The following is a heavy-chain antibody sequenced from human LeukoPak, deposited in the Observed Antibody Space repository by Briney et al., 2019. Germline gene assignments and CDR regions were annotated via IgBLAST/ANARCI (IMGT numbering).Heavy chain of an antibody. CDR3: AKGDPRGQQLFGIFDY. V-gene: IGHV3-23*01. D-gene: IGHD3-10*02. CDR1: GFTFSSFT. J-gene: IGHJ4*02. CDR2: ISFGGSST. Sequence: GGSLRLSCGASGFTFSSFTMSWVRQAPGKGLEWVSAISFGGSSTYYADSVKGRFTISRDNSKNTLFLQMNSLRAEDTALYYCAKGDPRGQQLFGIFDYWGQGTLVTVSS.